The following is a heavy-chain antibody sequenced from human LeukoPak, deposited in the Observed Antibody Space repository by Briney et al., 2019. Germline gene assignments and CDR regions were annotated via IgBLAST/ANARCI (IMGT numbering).Heavy chain of an antibody. CDR3: ARTFSSSWPYYYYYYYMDV. J-gene: IGHJ6*03. Sequence: SETLSLTCLVSGDSINSRNFYWGWMRQLPGKGLEWIGSIYYTGSTSYNPSLKSRVTISVDTSKNQFSLKLSSVTAADTAVYYCARTFSSSWPYYYYYYYMDVWGKGTTVTISS. D-gene: IGHD6-13*01. CDR1: GDSINSRNFY. CDR2: IYYTGST. V-gene: IGHV4-39*01.